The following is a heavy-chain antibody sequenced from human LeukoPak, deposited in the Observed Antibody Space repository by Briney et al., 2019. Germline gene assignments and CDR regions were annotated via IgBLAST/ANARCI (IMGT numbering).Heavy chain of an antibody. CDR1: GGSFSGYY. Sequence: PSETLSLTCAVYGGSFSGYYWSWIRQPPGKGLEWIGEINHSGSTNYNPSLKSRVTISVDTSKNQFSLKLSSVTAADTAVYYCARVGPRVAVAGTHSWPVSFDYWGQGTLVTVPS. V-gene: IGHV4-34*01. CDR2: INHSGST. CDR3: ARVGPRVAVAGTHSWPVSFDY. J-gene: IGHJ4*02. D-gene: IGHD6-19*01.